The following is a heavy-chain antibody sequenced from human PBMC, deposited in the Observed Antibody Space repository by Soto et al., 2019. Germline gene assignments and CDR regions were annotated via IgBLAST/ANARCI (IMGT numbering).Heavy chain of an antibody. CDR2: IGGTGVAK. J-gene: IGHJ4*02. D-gene: IGHD1-26*01. Sequence: DVQLLESGGALVQPGGSLRLSCVASGFTFSSSAMNWVRQVPGKGLGWVSTIGGTGVAKYYADSVKGRFTISRDNSNNTVFLQMNSLRAEDAAVYFCAKDRSPGATTWNVYWGQGTLVTVSS. CDR3: AKDRSPGATTWNVY. CDR1: GFTFSSSA. V-gene: IGHV3-23*01.